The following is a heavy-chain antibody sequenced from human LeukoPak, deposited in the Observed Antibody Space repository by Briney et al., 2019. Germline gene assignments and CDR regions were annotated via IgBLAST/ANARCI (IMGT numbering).Heavy chain of an antibody. CDR2: ISGSGGST. Sequence: GGSLRLSCAASGFAFSSYAMSWVRQAPGKGLEWVSAISGSGGSTYYADSVKGRFTISRDDSKNTLYLQTNSLRAEDTAVYYCAKHGNLVVVAANDYWGQGTLVTVSS. J-gene: IGHJ4*02. CDR1: GFAFSSYA. CDR3: AKHGNLVVVAANDY. D-gene: IGHD2-15*01. V-gene: IGHV3-23*01.